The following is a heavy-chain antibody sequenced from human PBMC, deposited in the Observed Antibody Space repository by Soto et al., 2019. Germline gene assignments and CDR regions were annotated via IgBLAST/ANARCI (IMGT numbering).Heavy chain of an antibody. J-gene: IGHJ6*03. CDR2: ISAYNGNT. D-gene: IGHD4-17*01. V-gene: IGHV1-18*01. CDR3: ARDIRDDYGDYADPMDV. Sequence: ASVKVSCKASGYTFTSYGISWVRQAPGQGLEWMGWISAYNGNTNYAQKLQGRVTMTTDTSTSTAYMELRSLRSDDTAVYCCARDIRDDYGDYADPMDVWGKGTTVTVSS. CDR1: GYTFTSYG.